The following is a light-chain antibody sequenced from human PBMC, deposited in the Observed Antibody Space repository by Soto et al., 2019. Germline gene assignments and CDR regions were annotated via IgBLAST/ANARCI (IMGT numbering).Light chain of an antibody. CDR2: DES. J-gene: IGKJ1*01. CDR3: QQYNNWPQ. V-gene: IGKV3-11*01. CDR1: QSVSSY. Sequence: ELVWQPSTATLSFSPVERSTLSGRASQSVSSYLAWHQQKPGQDPSILIYDESNRATGIPARFSGSGSGTDFTLIITRLEPEDFAVYYCQQYNNWPQFGKGTKVAIK.